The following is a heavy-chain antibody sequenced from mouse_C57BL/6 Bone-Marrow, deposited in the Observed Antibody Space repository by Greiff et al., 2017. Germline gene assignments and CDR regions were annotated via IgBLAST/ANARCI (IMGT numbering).Heavy chain of an antibody. CDR1: GFTLSSYA. CDR2: ISSGGDYI. CDR3: TRRGQLRLYYYAMDY. Sequence: EVKLVESGEGLVKPGGSLKLSCAASGFTLSSYAMSWVRQTPEKRLEWVAYISSGGDYIYYADTVKGRFTISRDNARNTLYLQMSSLKSEDTAMYYCTRRGQLRLYYYAMDYWGQGTSVTVSS. V-gene: IGHV5-9-1*02. D-gene: IGHD3-2*02. J-gene: IGHJ4*01.